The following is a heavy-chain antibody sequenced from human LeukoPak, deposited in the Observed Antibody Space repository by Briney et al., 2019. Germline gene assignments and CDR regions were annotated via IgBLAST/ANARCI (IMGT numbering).Heavy chain of an antibody. J-gene: IGHJ6*03. CDR2: IYYSGST. Sequence: SETLSLTCTVSGGSISSYYWSWIRQPPRKGLEWIGYIYYSGSTNYNPSLKSRVTISVDTSKNQFSLKLSSVTAADTAVYYCARASTVTYYYYMDVWGKGTTVTVSS. D-gene: IGHD4-11*01. CDR3: ARASTVTYYYYMDV. CDR1: GGSISSYY. V-gene: IGHV4-59*01.